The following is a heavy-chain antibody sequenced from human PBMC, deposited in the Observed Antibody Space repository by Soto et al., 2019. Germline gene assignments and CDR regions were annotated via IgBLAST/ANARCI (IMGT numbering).Heavy chain of an antibody. J-gene: IGHJ4*02. CDR3: ASPKYDISGYGYFDY. CDR1: GGTFSSYA. CDR2: IIPIFGTA. V-gene: IGHV1-69*01. Sequence: QVQLVQSGAEVKKPGSSVKVSCKASGGTFSSYAISWVRQAPGQGLEWMGGIIPIFGTANYAQKFQGRVTITADESTSPAYMELSSLRSEDTAVYYCASPKYDISGYGYFDYWGQGTLVTVSS. D-gene: IGHD3-22*01.